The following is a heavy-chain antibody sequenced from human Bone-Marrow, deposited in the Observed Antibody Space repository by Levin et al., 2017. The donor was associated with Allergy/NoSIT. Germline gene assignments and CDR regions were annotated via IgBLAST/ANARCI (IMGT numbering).Heavy chain of an antibody. CDR2: INQDGSEK. Sequence: GGSLRLSCAASGFTFGDYWMSWVRQAPGKGLEWVANINQDGSEKYYVDSVKGRFTISRENVKNSLYLQMNGLRAEDTAVYYCARDKIVGATYFDYWGQGTLVTASS. J-gene: IGHJ4*02. CDR1: GFTFGDYW. V-gene: IGHV3-7*01. D-gene: IGHD1-26*01. CDR3: ARDKIVGATYFDY.